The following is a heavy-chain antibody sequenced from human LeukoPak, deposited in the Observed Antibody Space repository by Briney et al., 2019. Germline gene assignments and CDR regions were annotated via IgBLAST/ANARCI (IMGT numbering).Heavy chain of an antibody. CDR2: INHSGST. CDR1: GGSFSGYY. J-gene: IGHJ6*03. CDR3: ARRGGVPAAAFYYYYYMDV. Sequence: SETLSLTCAVYGGSFSGYYWSWIRQPPGKGLEWIGEINHSGSTNYNPSLKSRVTISVDTSKNQFSLKLSSVTAADTAVYYCARRGGVPAAAFYYYYYMDVWGNGTTVTVSS. D-gene: IGHD2-2*01. V-gene: IGHV4-34*01.